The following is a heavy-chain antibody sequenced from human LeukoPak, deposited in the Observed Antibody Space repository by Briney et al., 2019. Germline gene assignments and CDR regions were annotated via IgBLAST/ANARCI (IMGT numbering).Heavy chain of an antibody. J-gene: IGHJ4*02. CDR3: TRSMYGEGRRIIDFDY. D-gene: IGHD4/OR15-4a*01. Sequence: GGSLRLSCAASGFTFSDHYIDWVRQAPGKGLEWVGRSRNKVNSYTTAYAASVIGRFTVSREDLSATVYLQMNSLKTEDTAVYYCTRSMYGEGRRIIDFDYWGQGTLLTVSS. CDR2: SRNKVNSYTT. CDR1: GFTFSDHY. V-gene: IGHV3-72*01.